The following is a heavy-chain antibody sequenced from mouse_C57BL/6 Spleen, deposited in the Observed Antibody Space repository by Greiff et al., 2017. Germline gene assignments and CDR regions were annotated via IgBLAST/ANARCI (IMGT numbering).Heavy chain of an antibody. J-gene: IGHJ4*01. CDR2: SRNKANDYTT. CDR3: ARDGGTGAMDY. V-gene: IGHV7-1*01. D-gene: IGHD4-1*01. CDR1: GFTFSDFY. Sequence: EVQRVESGGGLVQSGRSLRLSCATSGFTFSDFYMEWVRQAPGKGLEWIAASRNKANDYTTEYSASVKGRFIVSRDTSQSILYLQMNALRAEDTAIYYCARDGGTGAMDYWGQGTSVTVSS.